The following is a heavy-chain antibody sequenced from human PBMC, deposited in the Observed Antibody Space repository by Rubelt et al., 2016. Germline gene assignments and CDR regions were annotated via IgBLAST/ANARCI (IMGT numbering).Heavy chain of an antibody. J-gene: IGHJ4*02. CDR1: GFTVSSNY. Sequence: EVQLVESGGRLIQPGGSLGLSCAASGFTVSSNYMSWVRQAPGKGLEWVSVIYGGGSTYYADSVKGRFTISRDNSKNTLYLQRNSLRAEDTAVYYCARGGDYGDYWGQGTLVTVSS. V-gene: IGHV3-53*01. CDR3: ARGGDYGDY. CDR2: IYGGGST. D-gene: IGHD3-16*01.